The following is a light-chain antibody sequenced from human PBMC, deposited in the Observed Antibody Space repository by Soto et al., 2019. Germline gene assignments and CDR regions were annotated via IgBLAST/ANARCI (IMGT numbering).Light chain of an antibody. CDR1: QSVSSY. J-gene: IGKJ1*01. CDR3: QQRYSWPT. Sequence: ELVLTQSPATLSLSPGERATLSCRASQSVSSYLAWYQHKPGQAPRLLIYDASNRATGIPARFSGSGSGTDFTLPISSLEPEVFAVYYCQQRYSWPTFGQGTKVDIK. V-gene: IGKV3-11*01. CDR2: DAS.